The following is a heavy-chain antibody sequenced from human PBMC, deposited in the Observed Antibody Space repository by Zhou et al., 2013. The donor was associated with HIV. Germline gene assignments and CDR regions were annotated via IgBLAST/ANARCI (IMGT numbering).Heavy chain of an antibody. CDR3: AATYMTSSGTILFDS. Sequence: QVRLLQSGAEVKSPGSSVKVPCLTSGYTFNRFPINWLRQVPGQGLEWMGVIIPLLGTTDYAQKFQGRVTISTGASATTAYMELRNLTSDDTGIYYCAATYMTSSGTILFDSWGQGTLVTVSS. CDR1: GYTFNRFP. J-gene: IGHJ4*02. D-gene: IGHD2-21*01. CDR2: IIPLLGTT. V-gene: IGHV1-69*16.